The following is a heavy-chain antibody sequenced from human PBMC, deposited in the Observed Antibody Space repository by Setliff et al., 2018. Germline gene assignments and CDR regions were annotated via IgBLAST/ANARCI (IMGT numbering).Heavy chain of an antibody. D-gene: IGHD3-10*01. CDR1: GYSFTSYW. CDR2: IYPGDSDT. CDR3: ARLGSSSGAFDI. V-gene: IGHV5-51*01. J-gene: IGHJ3*02. Sequence: LGESLKISCKGSGYSFTSYWIGWVRQMPGKGLEWMGIIYPGDSDTRYSPSFQXXVTISXXXXXXXXXXXXXXXKXSDXAMYYCARLGSSSGAFDIWGQGTMVTVSS.